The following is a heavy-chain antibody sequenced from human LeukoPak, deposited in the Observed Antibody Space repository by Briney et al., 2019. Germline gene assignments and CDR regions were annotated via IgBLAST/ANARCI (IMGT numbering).Heavy chain of an antibody. Sequence: ASVKVSCKASGYTFTSYGISWVRQAPGQGLEWMGWISAYNGNTNYAQKLQGRVTMTTDTSTSTAYMELRSLRSDDTAVYYCARLCLTLYGFRSTSCYIDFDYWGQGTLVTVSS. J-gene: IGHJ4*02. V-gene: IGHV1-18*01. CDR3: ARLCLTLYGFRSTSCYIDFDY. CDR1: GYTFTSYG. CDR2: ISAYNGNT. D-gene: IGHD2-2*02.